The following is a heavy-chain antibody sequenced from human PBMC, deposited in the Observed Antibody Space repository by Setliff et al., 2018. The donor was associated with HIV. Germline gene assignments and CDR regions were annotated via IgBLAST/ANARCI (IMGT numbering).Heavy chain of an antibody. CDR1: GDSIGTFS. Sequence: SETLSLTCAVSGDSIGTFSWHWIRQPPGKGLEWIGYIYGGGSTGYNPSLTSRVTMSADTPNNRFALRLSSVTAADTAVYYCARRAVQDGSVTSSNWFESWGQGTLVTVSS. CDR3: ARRAVQDGSVTSSNWFES. J-gene: IGHJ5*01. V-gene: IGHV4-4*09. CDR2: IYGGGST. D-gene: IGHD2-2*01.